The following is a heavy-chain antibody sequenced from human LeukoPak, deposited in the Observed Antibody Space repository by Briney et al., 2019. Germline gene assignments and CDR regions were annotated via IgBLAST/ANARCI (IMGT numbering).Heavy chain of an antibody. V-gene: IGHV3-23*01. J-gene: IGHJ4*02. CDR1: GFTFSSYA. CDR2: ISGRGGST. CDR3: AKDRNYDILTGYSPRFDY. D-gene: IGHD3-9*01. Sequence: GGSLRLSCAASGFTFSSYAMSWVRQAPGKGLEWVSAISGRGGSTYYADSVKGRFTISRDNSKNTLYLQMNSLRAEDTAVYYCAKDRNYDILTGYSPRFDYWGQGTLVTVSS.